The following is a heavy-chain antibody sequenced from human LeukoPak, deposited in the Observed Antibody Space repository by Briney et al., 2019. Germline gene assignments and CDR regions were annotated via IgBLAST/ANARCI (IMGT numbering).Heavy chain of an antibody. V-gene: IGHV3-11*04. CDR2: ISSSGSTI. CDR3: ARETRFGEYRYYFDY. J-gene: IGHJ4*02. Sequence: GGSLRLSCAASGFTFSDYYMSWIRQAPGKGLEWVSYISSSGSTIYYADSVKGRFTISRDNAKNSLHLQMNSLRAEDTAVYYCARETRFGEYRYYFDYWGQGTLVTVSS. D-gene: IGHD3-10*01. CDR1: GFTFSDYY.